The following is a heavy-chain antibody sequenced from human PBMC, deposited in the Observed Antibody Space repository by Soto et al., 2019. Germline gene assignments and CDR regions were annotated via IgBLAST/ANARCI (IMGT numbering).Heavy chain of an antibody. J-gene: IGHJ4*02. D-gene: IGHD6-19*01. CDR1: GFTFSSYW. CDR3: ASGYLAVINLYFDY. V-gene: IGHV3-7*01. CDR2: IKQDGSEK. Sequence: EVQLVESGGGLVQPGGSLRLSCAASGFTFSSYWMSWVRQAPGKGLEWVANIKQDGSEKYYVDSVKGRFTISRDNAKNSLYLQMNSLRAEDKAVYYCASGYLAVINLYFDYWGQGTLVTVSS.